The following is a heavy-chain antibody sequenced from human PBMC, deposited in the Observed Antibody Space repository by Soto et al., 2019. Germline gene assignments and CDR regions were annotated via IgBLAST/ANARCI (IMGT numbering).Heavy chain of an antibody. D-gene: IGHD5-12*01. CDR3: AREVVASAYYYYCMDV. J-gene: IGHJ6*02. V-gene: IGHV3-33*01. CDR1: GFTFSSYG. CDR2: IWYDGSNK. Sequence: QVQLVESGGGVVQPGRSLRLSCAASGFTFSSYGMHWVRQAPGKGLEWVAVIWYDGSNKYYADSVKGRFTISRDNYKNTRYLKMNSLRAEDTAVYYCAREVVASAYYYYCMDVWGQGTTVTVSS.